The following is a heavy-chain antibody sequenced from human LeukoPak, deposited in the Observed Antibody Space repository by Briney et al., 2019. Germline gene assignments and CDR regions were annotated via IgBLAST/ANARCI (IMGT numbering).Heavy chain of an antibody. CDR1: GGSISSSSYY. J-gene: IGHJ6*03. CDR2: IYYSGST. Sequence: SETLSLTCTVSGGSISSSSYYWGWIRQPPGKGLEWIGGIYYSGSTYYNPSLKSRVTISVDTSKNQFSLKLSSVTAADTAVYYCARILIWFGLGYYMDVWGKGTTVTVSS. CDR3: ARILIWFGLGYYMDV. D-gene: IGHD3-10*01. V-gene: IGHV4-39*07.